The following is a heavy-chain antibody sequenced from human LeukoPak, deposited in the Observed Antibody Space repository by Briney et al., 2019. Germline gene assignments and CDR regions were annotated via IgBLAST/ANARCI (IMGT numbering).Heavy chain of an antibody. Sequence: NPGGSLRLSCAASGFTFSSYSMNWVRQAPGKGLEWVSSISSSSSYIYYADSVKGRFTISRDNAKNSLYLQMNSLRAEDTAVYYCARDPRDRGVRGVKPTDYWGQGTLVTVSS. CDR2: ISSSSSYI. CDR1: GFTFSSYS. CDR3: ARDPRDRGVRGVKPTDY. J-gene: IGHJ4*02. V-gene: IGHV3-21*01. D-gene: IGHD3-10*01.